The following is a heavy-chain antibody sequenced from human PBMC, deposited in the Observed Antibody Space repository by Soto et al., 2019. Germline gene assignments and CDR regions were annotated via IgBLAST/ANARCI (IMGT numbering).Heavy chain of an antibody. CDR2: IHYSGST. D-gene: IGHD3-9*01. V-gene: IGHV4-39*01. CDR1: GDSVDSVDYY. CDR3: ARGTPIYDRWLDY. J-gene: IGHJ4*02. Sequence: SETLSLTCTVSGDSVDSVDYYWGWIRQPPGKGLEWIASIHYSGSTYYSPSLKSRATISGDTSKSQFSLTLSSVTAADTAVYYCARGTPIYDRWLDYWGQGTLVTVSS.